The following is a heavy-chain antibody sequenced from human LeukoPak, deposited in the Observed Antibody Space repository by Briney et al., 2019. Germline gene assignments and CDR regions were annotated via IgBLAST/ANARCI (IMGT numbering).Heavy chain of an antibody. Sequence: GGSLRLSCAASGFTFSSYAMGWVRQAPGKGLEWVSAISGSGGSTYYADSVKGRFTISRDNSKNTLYLQMNSLRAEDTAVYYCAKKEAYYYGSGSDYFDYWGQGTLVTVSS. V-gene: IGHV3-23*01. CDR3: AKKEAYYYGSGSDYFDY. J-gene: IGHJ4*02. D-gene: IGHD3-10*01. CDR2: ISGSGGST. CDR1: GFTFSSYA.